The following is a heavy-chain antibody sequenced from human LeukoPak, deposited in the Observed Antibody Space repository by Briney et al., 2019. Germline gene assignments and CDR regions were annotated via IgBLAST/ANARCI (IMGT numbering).Heavy chain of an antibody. J-gene: IGHJ4*02. D-gene: IGHD2-2*01. Sequence: SVKVSCKASGGTFSSYAISRVRQAPGQGLEWMGGIIPIFGTANYAQKFQGRVAITADKSTNTGYMELSSLRSEDTAVYYGARTRFKVVVVPAANIGGFDYWGQGTLVTVSS. CDR1: GGTFSSYA. V-gene: IGHV1-69*06. CDR2: IIPIFGTA. CDR3: ARTRFKVVVVPAANIGGFDY.